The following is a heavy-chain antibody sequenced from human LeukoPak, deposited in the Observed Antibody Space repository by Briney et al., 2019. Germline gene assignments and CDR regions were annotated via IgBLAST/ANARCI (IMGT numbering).Heavy chain of an antibody. CDR2: ITNNGRTT. D-gene: IGHD1-1*01. J-gene: IGHJ3*02. V-gene: IGHV3-11*04. CDR1: GFTFSDYY. Sequence: GGSLRLSCAASGFTFSDYYMGWIRQAPGKGLEWVSYITNNGRTTYHADSVKGRFTISRDNAKNSPYLQMNSLRVEDTAMYDCARAWNDCFDIWGQGTMVTVSP. CDR3: ARAWNDCFDI.